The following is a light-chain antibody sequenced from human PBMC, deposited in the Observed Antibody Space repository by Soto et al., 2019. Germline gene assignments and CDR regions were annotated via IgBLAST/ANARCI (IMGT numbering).Light chain of an antibody. J-gene: IGKJ1*01. CDR3: QQYNSYSWT. CDR1: ESVSKW. CDR2: DAS. Sequence: DIQMTQSPSFLSASVGDKVTITCRATESVSKWLAWYQEKPGNPPRPLIYDASTLESGVPSRCSGSGSGTEFTLTISSLQADDFAIYYCQQYNSYSWTFGQGTKVEMK. V-gene: IGKV1-5*01.